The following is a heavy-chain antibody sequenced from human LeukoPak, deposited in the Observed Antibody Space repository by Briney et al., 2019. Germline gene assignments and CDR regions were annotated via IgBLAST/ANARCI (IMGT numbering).Heavy chain of an antibody. CDR3: AQGSDIVVVPATSRYAFDI. V-gene: IGHV3-30*02. CDR2: IRFDGSNT. Sequence: GGSLRLSCVASRFNFSSYGMHWIRQAPGKGLEWVSFIRFDGSNTYYSDSVKGRFTISRDNSRRTLYLQMSNLRAEDAAIYYCAQGSDIVVVPATSRYAFDIWGQGTEVSVSS. CDR1: RFNFSSYG. J-gene: IGHJ3*02. D-gene: IGHD2-2*01.